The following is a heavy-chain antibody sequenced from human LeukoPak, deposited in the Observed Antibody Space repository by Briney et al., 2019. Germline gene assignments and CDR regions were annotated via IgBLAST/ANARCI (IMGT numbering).Heavy chain of an antibody. J-gene: IGHJ4*02. CDR2: IYYSGST. D-gene: IGHD6-19*01. CDR1: GGSISSSSYY. CDR3: ATLAVAATWDGGPVGY. V-gene: IGHV4-39*07. Sequence: SETLSLTCTVSGGSISSSSYYWGWIRQPPGKGLEWIGSIYYSGSTNYNPSLKSRVTISVDTSKNQFSLKLSSVTAADTAVYYCATLAVAATWDGGPVGYWGQGTLITVSS.